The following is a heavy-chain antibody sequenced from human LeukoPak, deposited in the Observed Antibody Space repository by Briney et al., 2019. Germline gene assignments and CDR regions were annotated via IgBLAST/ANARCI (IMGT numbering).Heavy chain of an antibody. J-gene: IGHJ4*02. CDR3: AKDRERRRITIFGVVIIGSFDY. CDR2: ISGSGGST. D-gene: IGHD3-3*01. V-gene: IGHV3-23*01. CDR1: GFTFSSYA. Sequence: GGSLRLSCAASGFTFSSYAMSRVRQAPGKGLEWVSAISGSGGSTYYADSVKGRFTISRDNSKNTLYLQMNSLRAEDTAVYYCAKDRERRRITIFGVVIIGSFDYWGQGTLVTVSS.